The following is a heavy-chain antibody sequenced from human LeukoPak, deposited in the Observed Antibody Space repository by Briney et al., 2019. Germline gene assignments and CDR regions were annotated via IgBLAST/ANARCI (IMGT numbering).Heavy chain of an antibody. V-gene: IGHV3-23*01. D-gene: IGHD3-22*01. Sequence: GGSLRLSCAASGFTFSSYAMSWVRQAPGKGLEWVSAISGSGGSTYYADSVKGRFTISRDNSKNTLYLQMNSLRAEDTAVYYCARGGGYYYDSSGYSIFDYWGQGTLVTVSS. J-gene: IGHJ4*02. CDR2: ISGSGGST. CDR3: ARGGGYYYDSSGYSIFDY. CDR1: GFTFSSYA.